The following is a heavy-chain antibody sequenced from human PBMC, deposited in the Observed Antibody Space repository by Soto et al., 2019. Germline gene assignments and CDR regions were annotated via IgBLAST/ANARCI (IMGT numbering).Heavy chain of an antibody. V-gene: IGHV1-46*01. D-gene: IGHD3-9*01. J-gene: IGHJ6*02. CDR3: ARDYYDILTGYYEAPGPCYYYYGMDV. CDR2: INPRGGST. Sequence: ASVKVSCKASGYTFTSYYMHWVRQAPGQGLEWMGIINPRGGSTSHAQKVQGRVTMTKDTSTSTVYMELSSRRSEDTAVYYCARDYYDILTGYYEAPGPCYYYYGMDVWGQGTTVTVSS. CDR1: GYTFTSYY.